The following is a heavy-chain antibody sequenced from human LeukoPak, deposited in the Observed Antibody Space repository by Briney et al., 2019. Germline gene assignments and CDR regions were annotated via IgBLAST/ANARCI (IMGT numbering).Heavy chain of an antibody. Sequence: GESLQISSKGSRYSFTSYWIGWGRQMPGKGLEWMGIIYPGDSDTRYSPSFQGQVTISADKSISTAYLQWSSLQASDTAMYYCASGSSSWYRSYFDYWGQGTLVTVSS. V-gene: IGHV5-51*01. D-gene: IGHD6-13*01. CDR2: IYPGDSDT. CDR3: ASGSSSWYRSYFDY. CDR1: RYSFTSYW. J-gene: IGHJ4*02.